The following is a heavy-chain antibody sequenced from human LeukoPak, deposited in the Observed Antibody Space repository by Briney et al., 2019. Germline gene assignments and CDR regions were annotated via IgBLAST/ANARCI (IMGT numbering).Heavy chain of an antibody. Sequence: ASVKVSCEASGYTFTGYYVHWVRQAPGQGLEWMGWINPNSGGTNSAQKFQGRVTMTRDTSVSILYMELSSLRSDDTAVYYCARQVGATTGYGYWGQGTLVTVSS. D-gene: IGHD1-26*01. CDR3: ARQVGATTGYGY. CDR2: INPNSGGT. V-gene: IGHV1-2*02. CDR1: GYTFTGYY. J-gene: IGHJ4*02.